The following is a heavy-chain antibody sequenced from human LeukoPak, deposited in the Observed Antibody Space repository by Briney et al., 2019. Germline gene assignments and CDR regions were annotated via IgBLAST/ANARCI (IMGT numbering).Heavy chain of an antibody. CDR1: GFTFRNSW. Sequence: GGSLRLSCAASGFTFRNSWMTWVRQAPGKGLEWVANIKHDGSERNYVDSVKVRFTISKDNAKDSLYLQMNSLRANDTAVYYCARDRTNDYGHNVGSFDIWGQGTMVTVSS. CDR3: ARDRTNDYGHNVGSFDI. CDR2: IKHDGSER. D-gene: IGHD4-17*01. V-gene: IGHV3-7*01. J-gene: IGHJ3*02.